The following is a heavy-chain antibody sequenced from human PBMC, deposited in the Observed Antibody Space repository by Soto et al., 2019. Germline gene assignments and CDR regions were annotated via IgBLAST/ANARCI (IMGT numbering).Heavy chain of an antibody. CDR2: LNHSGST. Sequence: SKTLSLTCAVSGGPFSGHSWSWIRQPPGKGLEWIGELNHSGSTNYNPSLKSRVTISVDTSKNQFSLKLSSVTAADTAVYFCARVGALGSSSCFDYWGQGTLVTVSS. J-gene: IGHJ4*02. CDR1: GGPFSGHS. D-gene: IGHD6-13*01. CDR3: ARVGALGSSSCFDY. V-gene: IGHV4-34*01.